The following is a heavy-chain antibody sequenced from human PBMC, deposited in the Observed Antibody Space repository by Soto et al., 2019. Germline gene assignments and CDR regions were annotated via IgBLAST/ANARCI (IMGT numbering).Heavy chain of an antibody. CDR1: GFTFSNAW. Sequence: GGSLRLSCAASGFTFSNAWMSWVRQAPGKGLEWVGRIKSKTDGGTTDYAAPVKGRFTISRDDSKNTLYLQMNSLKTEDTAVYYCTTDWLRHCSGGSCIRWGQGTLVTVSS. V-gene: IGHV3-15*01. D-gene: IGHD2-15*01. CDR2: IKSKTDGGTT. CDR3: TTDWLRHCSGGSCIR. J-gene: IGHJ4*02.